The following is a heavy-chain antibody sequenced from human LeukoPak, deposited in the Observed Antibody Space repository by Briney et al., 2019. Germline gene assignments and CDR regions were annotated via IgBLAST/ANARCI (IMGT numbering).Heavy chain of an antibody. CDR3: ARESRDGYNLDAFDI. CDR2: IIPIFGTA. CDR1: GGTFSSYA. V-gene: IGHV1-69*05. J-gene: IGHJ3*02. D-gene: IGHD5-24*01. Sequence: KVSCKASGGTFSSYAISWVRQAPGQGLEWMGRIIPIFGTANYAQKFQGRVTITTDESTSTAYMELSSLRSEDTAVYYCARESRDGYNLDAFDIWGQGTMVTVSS.